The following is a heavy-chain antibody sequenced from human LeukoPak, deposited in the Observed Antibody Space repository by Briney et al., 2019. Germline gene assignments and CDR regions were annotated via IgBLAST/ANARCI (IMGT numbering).Heavy chain of an antibody. V-gene: IGHV3-7*01. D-gene: IGHD3-9*01. CDR1: GFTFDDYW. J-gene: IGHJ4*02. Sequence: PGGSVRLSCGASGFTFDDYWMSWIRQAPGQGLEWVANINQDGSEKYYLDSAKGRFTISRDNARNSLYLQMNSLRAEDTAVYYCAKDRLPYYDILTGYSDWGQGTLVTVSS. CDR2: INQDGSEK. CDR3: AKDRLPYYDILTGYSD.